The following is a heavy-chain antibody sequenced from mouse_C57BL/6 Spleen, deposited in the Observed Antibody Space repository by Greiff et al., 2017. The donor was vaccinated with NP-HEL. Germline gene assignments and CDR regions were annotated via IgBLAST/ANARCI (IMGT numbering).Heavy chain of an antibody. CDR3: ARTGTYYRHVYAMAS. D-gene: IGHD2-9*01. V-gene: IGHV2-2*01. Sequence: QVQLQQSGPGLVQPSQSLSITCTVSGFSLTSYGVHWVRQSPGKGLEWLGVIWSGGSTDYNAAFISRLSISTDNSKSQDFFKMNSLEAEETAIYFFARTGTYYRHVYAMASWRHGPSVTVSS. J-gene: IGHJ4*01. CDR1: GFSLTSYG. CDR2: IWSGGST.